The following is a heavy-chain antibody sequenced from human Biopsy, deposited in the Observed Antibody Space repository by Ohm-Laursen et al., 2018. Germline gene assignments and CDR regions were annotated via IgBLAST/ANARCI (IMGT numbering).Heavy chain of an antibody. Sequence: SLRLSCAAPEFNVDRNHMNWVRQAPGKGLEWVSYISSSNTIYYADSVKGRFTISRDNAKNSLYLQMNSLRVEDTAVYYCARWDYWGQGTLVTVSS. CDR2: ISSSNTI. J-gene: IGHJ4*02. V-gene: IGHV3-69-1*02. CDR1: EFNVDRNH. CDR3: ARWDY.